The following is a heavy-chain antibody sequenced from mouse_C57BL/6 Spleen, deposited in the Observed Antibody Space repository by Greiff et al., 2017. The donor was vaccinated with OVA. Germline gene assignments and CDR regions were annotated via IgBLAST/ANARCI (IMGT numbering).Heavy chain of an antibody. J-gene: IGHJ4*01. CDR3: ARGITTVVASVYYAMDY. V-gene: IGHV3-6*01. CDR2: ISYDGSN. Sequence: VQLQQSGPGLVKPSQSLSLTCSVTGYSITSGYYWNWIRQFPGNKLEWMGYISYDGSNNYNPSLKNRISITRDTSKNQFFLKLNSVTTEDTATYYCARGITTVVASVYYAMDYWGQGTSVTVSS. D-gene: IGHD1-1*01. CDR1: GYSITSGYY.